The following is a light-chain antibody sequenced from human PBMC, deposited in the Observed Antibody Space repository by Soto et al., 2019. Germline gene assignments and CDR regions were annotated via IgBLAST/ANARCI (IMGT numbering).Light chain of an antibody. CDR2: SNN. V-gene: IGLV1-40*01. J-gene: IGLJ2*01. Sequence: QSALTQSPSVSGAPGHRVTLSCTGSSSNIGAGFDVHWYQQLPGTAPKLLIYSNNIRPSGVPDRFSGSKSGTSASLAITGLQAEDEADYYCQSYDSSLSGYVVFGGGTKLTVL. CDR1: SSNIGAGFD. CDR3: QSYDSSLSGYVV.